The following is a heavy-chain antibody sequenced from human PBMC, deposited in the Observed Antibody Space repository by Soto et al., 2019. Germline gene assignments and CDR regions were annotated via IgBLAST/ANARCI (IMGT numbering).Heavy chain of an antibody. V-gene: IGHV4-34*01. CDR3: ARGLTTVTTVRYFAH. CDR1: GGSFSGYY. CDR2: INHRGST. D-gene: IGHD4-17*01. Sequence: QVQLQQWGAGLLKPSETLSLTCAVYGGSFSGYYWSWIRQPPGKGLEWIGEINHRGSTNYNPSLNGRLPLSVDPSKNQFSLKLSSVTAADTAVYYCARGLTTVTTVRYFAHWGQGTLVTVSS. J-gene: IGHJ4*02.